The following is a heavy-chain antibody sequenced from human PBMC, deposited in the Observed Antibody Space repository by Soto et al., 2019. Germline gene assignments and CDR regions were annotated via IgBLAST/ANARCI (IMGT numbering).Heavy chain of an antibody. D-gene: IGHD3-10*01. Sequence: GGSLRLSCAASGFTFSSYAMSWVRQAPGKGLEWVSAISGGGGSTYYADSVKGRFTISRDNSKNTLYLQMNSLRAEDTAVYYCAKNVVGGYYYGSGSPPYYYYYMDVWGKGTTVTVSS. CDR1: GFTFSSYA. CDR3: AKNVVGGYYYGSGSPPYYYYYMDV. CDR2: ISGGGGST. V-gene: IGHV3-23*01. J-gene: IGHJ6*03.